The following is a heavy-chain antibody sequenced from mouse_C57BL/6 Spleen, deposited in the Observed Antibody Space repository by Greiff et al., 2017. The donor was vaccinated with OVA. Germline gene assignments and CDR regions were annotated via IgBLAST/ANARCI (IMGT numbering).Heavy chain of an antibody. V-gene: IGHV1-22*01. Sequence: EVQLQQSGPELVKPGASVKMSCKASGYTFTDYNMHWVKQSHGKSLEWIGYINPNNGGTSYNQKFKGKATLTVNKSSSTAYMELRSLTSEDSAVYYCAYGSSYPYYFDYWGQGTTLTVSS. J-gene: IGHJ2*01. CDR2: INPNNGGT. CDR3: AYGSSYPYYFDY. CDR1: GYTFTDYN. D-gene: IGHD1-1*01.